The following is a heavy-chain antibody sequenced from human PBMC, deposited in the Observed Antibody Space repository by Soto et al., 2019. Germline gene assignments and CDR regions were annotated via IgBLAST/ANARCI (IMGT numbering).Heavy chain of an antibody. CDR2: ISSSGSTI. J-gene: IGHJ6*02. V-gene: IGHV3-48*03. CDR1: GFTFSSYE. CDR3: ARRRDSSGWSWGMDV. Sequence: PGGPLRLSCAASGFTFSSYEMNWVRQAPGKGLEWVSYISSSGSTIYCADSVKGRFTISRDNAKNSLYLQMNSLRAEDTAVYYCARRRDSSGWSWGMDVWGQGTTVTVT. D-gene: IGHD6-19*01.